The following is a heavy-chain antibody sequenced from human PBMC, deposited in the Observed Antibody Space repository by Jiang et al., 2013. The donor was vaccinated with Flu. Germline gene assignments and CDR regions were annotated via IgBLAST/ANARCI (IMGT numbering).Heavy chain of an antibody. CDR1: GYTFTNYA. Sequence: QSGSELKKPGASVKVSCKASGYTFTNYAVNWVRQAPGQGLEWMGWIGTDTGIPTYAQGFTGRFVFSLDTSVSTAYLQISSLKAEDTAVYYCARGKTAVAGSGFGVYFDYWGQGTLVTVSS. J-gene: IGHJ4*02. CDR2: IGTDTGIP. D-gene: IGHD6-19*01. CDR3: ARGKTAVAGSGFGVYFDY. V-gene: IGHV7-4-1*02.